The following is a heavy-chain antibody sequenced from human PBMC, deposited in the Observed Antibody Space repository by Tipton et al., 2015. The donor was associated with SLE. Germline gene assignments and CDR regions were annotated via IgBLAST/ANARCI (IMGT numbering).Heavy chain of an antibody. J-gene: IGHJ4*02. CDR3: ASFDPDY. CDR1: GASITSDLW. Sequence: TLSLTCAVSGASITSDLWCSWVRQAPGKGLEWIAEIHHSGKTNYNPSLKSRVTISVDKSKNQFSLKLSSVTAADTAVYYCASFDPDYWGQGTLVTVSS. CDR2: IHHSGKT. V-gene: IGHV4-4*02.